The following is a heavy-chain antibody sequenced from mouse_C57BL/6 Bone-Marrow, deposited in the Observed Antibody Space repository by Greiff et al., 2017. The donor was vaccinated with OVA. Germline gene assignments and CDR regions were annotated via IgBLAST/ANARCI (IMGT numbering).Heavy chain of an antibody. CDR3: ARSGKAWFAY. D-gene: IGHD1-1*01. Sequence: QVQLQQPGAELVKPGASVKLSCKASGYTFTSYWMQWVKQRPGQGLEWIGEIDPSDSYTNYNQKFKGKATLTVDTSSSTAYMQLSSLTSEDSAVYYCARSGKAWFAYWGQGTLVTVSA. V-gene: IGHV1-50*01. CDR2: IDPSDSYT. CDR1: GYTFTSYW. J-gene: IGHJ3*01.